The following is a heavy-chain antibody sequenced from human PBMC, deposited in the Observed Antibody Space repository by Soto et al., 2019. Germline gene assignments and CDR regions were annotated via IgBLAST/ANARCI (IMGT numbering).Heavy chain of an antibody. Sequence: QVQLVESGGGLVKPGGSLRLSCAASGFTFSDYYMSWIRQAPGKGLEWVSYISSSRSNTNYADSGKGRFTISRDNAKNSLYLQMNSLRAEDTAVYYCARDADILTGSDAFDIWGQGTMVTVSS. CDR3: ARDADILTGSDAFDI. CDR2: ISSSRSNT. J-gene: IGHJ3*02. V-gene: IGHV3-11*05. CDR1: GFTFSDYY. D-gene: IGHD3-9*01.